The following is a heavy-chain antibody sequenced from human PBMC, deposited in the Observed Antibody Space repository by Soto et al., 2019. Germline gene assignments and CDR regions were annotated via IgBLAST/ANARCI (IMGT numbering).Heavy chain of an antibody. J-gene: IGHJ1*01. CDR3: AVVGAAGSTF. V-gene: IGHV5-10-1*03. CDR1: GYSFSDYW. CDR2: IDPSDSYT. D-gene: IGHD6-25*01. Sequence: EVQLVQPGAEVRKPGESLRISCQGFGYSFSDYWINWVRQMPAKGLEWMGRIDPSDSYTEYSPSFQGHVTFSADKSTATASLQWSSLQVSDTAIYYCAVVGAAGSTFGGQGTLVTVSS.